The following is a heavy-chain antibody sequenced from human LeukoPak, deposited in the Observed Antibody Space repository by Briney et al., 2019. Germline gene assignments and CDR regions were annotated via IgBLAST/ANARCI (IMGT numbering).Heavy chain of an antibody. CDR3: VRGLYNTDWYFDL. Sequence: PSETLPLTCTVSGGSISSYYWSWIRQPPGKGLEWIGRLYTSGSTTYNPSLKSRVTMSVDTSKNQFSLKLGSVTAADTAIYYCVRGLYNTDWYFDLWGRGTLVTASS. D-gene: IGHD1-14*01. CDR1: GGSISSYY. J-gene: IGHJ2*01. CDR2: LYTSGST. V-gene: IGHV4-4*07.